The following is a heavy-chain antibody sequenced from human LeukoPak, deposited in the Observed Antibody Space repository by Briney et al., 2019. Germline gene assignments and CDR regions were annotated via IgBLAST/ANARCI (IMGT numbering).Heavy chain of an antibody. CDR1: GFTFDNYA. CDR3: AKDQHCSRSTGFDY. D-gene: IGHD6-13*01. J-gene: IGHJ4*02. CDR2: VSWNSGSI. Sequence: PGGSLRLSCAASGFTFDNYAMHWVRQAPGKGLEWVSGVSWNSGSIGYADSVKGRFTISRDNAKNSLYLQMNSLRAEDMALDYCAKDQHCSRSTGFDYRGQGALVTVSP. V-gene: IGHV3-9*03.